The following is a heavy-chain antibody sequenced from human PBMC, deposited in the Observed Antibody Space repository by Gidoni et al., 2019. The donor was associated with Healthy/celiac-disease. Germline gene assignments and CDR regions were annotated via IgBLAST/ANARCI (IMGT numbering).Heavy chain of an antibody. J-gene: IGHJ4*02. CDR3: ARGTPYSNYLFDY. CDR2: ISSSSSYI. CDR1: EFTFSSYS. Sequence: EVQLVESGGGLVKPGGSLRLSCAASEFTFSSYSMNWVRQAPGKGLGWVSSISSSSSYIYYAASVKGRFTISRDNAKNSLYLQMNSLRAEDTAVYYCARGTPYSNYLFDYWGQGTLVTVSS. V-gene: IGHV3-21*01. D-gene: IGHD4-4*01.